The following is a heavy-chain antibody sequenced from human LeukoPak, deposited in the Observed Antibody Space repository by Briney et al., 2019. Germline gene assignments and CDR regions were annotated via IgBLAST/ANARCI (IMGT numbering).Heavy chain of an antibody. CDR1: GGSIRSYY. D-gene: IGHD6-13*01. J-gene: IGHJ4*02. CDR2: IYYSGST. CDR3: ARVTAAYYVDY. Sequence: PSETLSLTCTVSGGSIRSYYWSWIRQPPGKGLEWIGYIYYSGSTNYNPSLKSRATMSVDTSKNQFSLKLSSVTAADTAVYYCARVTAAYYVDYWGQGTLVTVSS. V-gene: IGHV4-59*01.